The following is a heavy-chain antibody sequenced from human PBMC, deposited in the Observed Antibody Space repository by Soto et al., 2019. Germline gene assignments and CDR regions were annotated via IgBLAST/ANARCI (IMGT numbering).Heavy chain of an antibody. CDR3: AGDSIAAPNWFAP. CDR1: GFTFRNFE. CDR2: ISSSGSKT. Sequence: DVQLVESGGGMVQPGGSLRLSCAASGFTFRNFEMNWVRQVPGKGLEWLSYISSSGSKTFYSESVKGRFTISRDNIEDSLFRQMTNLRVEDPGIYFCAGDSIAAPNWFAPWGKGTRVLFSS. D-gene: IGHD6-6*01. J-gene: IGHJ5*02. V-gene: IGHV3-48*03.